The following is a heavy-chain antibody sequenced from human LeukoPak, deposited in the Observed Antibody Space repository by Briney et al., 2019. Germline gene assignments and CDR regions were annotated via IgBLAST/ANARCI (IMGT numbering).Heavy chain of an antibody. Sequence: PSETLSLTCAVSGYSISSGYYWGWIRQPPGKGLEWIGSIYHSGSTYYNPSLKSRVTISVDTSKNQFSLKLSSVTAADTAVYYCARLDHYDFWSGLYFDYWGQGTLVIVSS. D-gene: IGHD3-3*01. J-gene: IGHJ4*02. CDR1: GYSISSGYY. CDR2: IYHSGST. CDR3: ARLDHYDFWSGLYFDY. V-gene: IGHV4-38-2*01.